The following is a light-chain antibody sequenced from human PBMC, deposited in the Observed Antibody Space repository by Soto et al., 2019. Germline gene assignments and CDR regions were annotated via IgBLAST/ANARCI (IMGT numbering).Light chain of an antibody. CDR3: QQSHKIPST. V-gene: IGKV1-39*01. CDR1: QSISTY. CDR2: AAT. J-gene: IGKJ1*01. Sequence: DIAMTQPPSSLSASVGDRVTITCRASQSISTYLNWYQRTSGKAPKLLIYAATTLESGVPSRFSGRGSGTDFTLTISSLQPEDSAIYYCQQSHKIPSTFGQGTKVEI.